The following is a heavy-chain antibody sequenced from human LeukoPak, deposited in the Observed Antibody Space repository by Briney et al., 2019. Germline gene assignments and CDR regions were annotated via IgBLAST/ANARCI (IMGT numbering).Heavy chain of an antibody. CDR1: GYTFTSYD. D-gene: IGHD3-16*01. CDR2: MNPNSGNT. Sequence: GASVKVSCKASGYTFTSYDINWVRQATGQGLEWMGWMNPNSGNTGYARKFQGRVTITRNTSISTAYMELSSLRSEDTAVYYCARWSTFGGAAADYWGQGTLVTVSS. V-gene: IGHV1-8*03. CDR3: ARWSTFGGAAADY. J-gene: IGHJ4*02.